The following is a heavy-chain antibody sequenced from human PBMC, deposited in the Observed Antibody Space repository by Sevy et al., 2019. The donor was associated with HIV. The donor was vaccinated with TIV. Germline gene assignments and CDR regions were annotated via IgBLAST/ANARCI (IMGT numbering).Heavy chain of an antibody. CDR1: GGSISSSSYY. D-gene: IGHD4-4*01. Sequence: SENLSLTCTVSGGSISSSSYYWGWIRQPPGKGLEWIGSIYYSGSTYYNPSLKSRVTISVDTSKNQFSLKLSSVTAADTAVYYCARELSNSLDYWGQGTLVTVSS. J-gene: IGHJ4*02. V-gene: IGHV4-39*01. CDR2: IYYSGST. CDR3: ARELSNSLDY.